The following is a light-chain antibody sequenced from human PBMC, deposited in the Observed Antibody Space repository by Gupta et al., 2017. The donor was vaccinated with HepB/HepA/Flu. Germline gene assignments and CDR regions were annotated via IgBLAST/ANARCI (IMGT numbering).Light chain of an antibody. CDR2: WAS. CDR3: QQYYSTPWT. J-gene: IGKJ1*01. CDR1: QSVLYSPNNRNN. V-gene: IGKV4-1*01. Sequence: DIVMTQSPDFLAVSLGERATINCKSSQSVLYSPNNRNNLVWYQQKPGQPPRLLIYWASTREAGVPDRFSGSGSGTDFTLTISSLQAEDVAVYYCQQYYSTPWTFGQGTKVEIK.